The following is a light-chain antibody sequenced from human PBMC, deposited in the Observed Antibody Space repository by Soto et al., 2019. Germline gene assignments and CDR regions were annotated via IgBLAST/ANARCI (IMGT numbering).Light chain of an antibody. CDR2: GAS. V-gene: IGKV3-20*01. CDR3: QQYGTSPHT. J-gene: IGKJ2*01. Sequence: EIVLTQSPGTLSLSPGERATLSCRASQSVNSNYLAWYQPKPGQVPRPLIYGASIRAAGVPDRLSGSGSGTDFTITISRLEPEDYAVYYCQQYGTSPHTFGQGTKLEIK. CDR1: QSVNSNY.